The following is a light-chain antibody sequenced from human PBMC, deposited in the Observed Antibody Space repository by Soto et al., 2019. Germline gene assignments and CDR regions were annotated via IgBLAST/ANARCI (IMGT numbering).Light chain of an antibody. CDR2: DAS. Sequence: EIVLTQSPATLSLSPGERATLSCRASQSVSSYLAWYQQKPGQAPRLLIYDASNRATGIPARFSGSGSATDFTLTISSLEPEDFAVYYWQQRSNWPPTFGPGTKVDIK. CDR1: QSVSSY. J-gene: IGKJ3*01. V-gene: IGKV3-11*01. CDR3: QQRSNWPPT.